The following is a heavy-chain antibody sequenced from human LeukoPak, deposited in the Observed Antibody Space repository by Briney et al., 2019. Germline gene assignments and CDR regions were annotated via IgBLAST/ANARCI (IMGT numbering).Heavy chain of an antibody. D-gene: IGHD1-26*01. CDR1: GYTFTGYY. Sequence: ASVKVSCKASGYTFTGYYMHWVRQAPGQGLEWMGWINPNSGGTNYAQKFQGRVTMTRDTHISTAYMELSRLRSDDTAVYYCASHTNCRVGATCAFDIWGQGTMVTVSS. CDR2: INPNSGGT. CDR3: ASHTNCRVGATCAFDI. V-gene: IGHV1-2*02. J-gene: IGHJ3*02.